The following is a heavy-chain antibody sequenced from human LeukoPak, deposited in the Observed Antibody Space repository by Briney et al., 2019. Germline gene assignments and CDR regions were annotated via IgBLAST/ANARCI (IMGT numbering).Heavy chain of an antibody. CDR1: GYTFTSYG. V-gene: IGHV1-2*02. D-gene: IGHD5-12*01. CDR2: INPNSGGT. J-gene: IGHJ3*02. CDR3: ARARRGYSGSNAFDI. Sequence: ASVKVSCKASGYTFTSYGISWVRQAPGQGLEWMRWINPNSGGTNYAQKFQGRVTMTRDTSISTAYMELSRLRSDDTAVYYCARARRGYSGSNAFDIWGQGTMVTVSS.